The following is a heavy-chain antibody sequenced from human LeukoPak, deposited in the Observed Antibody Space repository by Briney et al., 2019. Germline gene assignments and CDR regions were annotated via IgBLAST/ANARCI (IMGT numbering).Heavy chain of an antibody. V-gene: IGHV3-21*01. Sequence: PGGSLRLSCAASGFTFSSYSMNWVRQAPGRGLEWVSSIRFTGSYIYYADSVKGRFTISRDDAKNSLYLQMNSLRAEDTAVYYCARPLDSSNNYFDYWGQGTLVTVSA. D-gene: IGHD6-13*01. CDR2: IRFTGSYI. J-gene: IGHJ4*02. CDR1: GFTFSSYS. CDR3: ARPLDSSNNYFDY.